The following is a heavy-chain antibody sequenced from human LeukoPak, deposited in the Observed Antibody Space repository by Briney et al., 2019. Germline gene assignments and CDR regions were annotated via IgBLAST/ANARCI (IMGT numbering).Heavy chain of an antibody. CDR2: INTNSGGT. Sequence: ASVKVSCKASGYSFTVYYMHWVRQAPGQGLEWMGWINTNSGGTNYAQKFLGRVTMTRDTSISTAYMELSRLRSDDTAVYYCASFYGDYVASDSWVQGTLVTVSS. D-gene: IGHD4-17*01. CDR3: ASFYGDYVASDS. V-gene: IGHV1-2*02. J-gene: IGHJ4*02. CDR1: GYSFTVYY.